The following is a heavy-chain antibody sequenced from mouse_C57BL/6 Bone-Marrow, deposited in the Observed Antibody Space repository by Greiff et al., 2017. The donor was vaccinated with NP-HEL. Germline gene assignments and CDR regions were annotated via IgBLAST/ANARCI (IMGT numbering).Heavy chain of an antibody. CDR2: ISSGSSTI. V-gene: IGHV5-17*01. CDR1: GFTFSDYG. J-gene: IGHJ4*01. CDR3: ARGENYYAMDY. Sequence: DVQLVESGGGLVKPGGSLKLSCAASGFTFSDYGMHWVRQAPEKGLEWVAYISSGSSTIYYADTVKGRFTISRDNAKNTLFLQKTRRRSEDTAMYYCARGENYYAMDYWGQGTSVTVSS.